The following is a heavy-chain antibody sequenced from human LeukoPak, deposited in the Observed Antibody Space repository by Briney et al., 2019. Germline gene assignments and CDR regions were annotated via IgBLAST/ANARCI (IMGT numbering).Heavy chain of an antibody. Sequence: GGSQRLSRTTSGFTFSAHYMEWVRHAPGRGLGWLGRNRDKPNSYTTEYAASVKGRFTISRDESRNSLYLQMDNLEIDDTAVYYCAKELLNADAFGVWGQGTMVTAAS. V-gene: IGHV3-72*01. CDR2: NRDKPNSYTT. D-gene: IGHD2-21*01. CDR1: GFTFSAHY. CDR3: AKELLNADAFGV. J-gene: IGHJ3*01.